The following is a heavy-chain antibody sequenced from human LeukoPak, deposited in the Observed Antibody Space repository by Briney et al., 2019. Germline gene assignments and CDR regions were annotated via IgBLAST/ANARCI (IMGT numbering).Heavy chain of an antibody. CDR2: MSVYAGYT. Sequence: GASVNVSCKASGYTFTDFSICWVRQAPGQGLEWMGWMSVYAGYTKYAQNFQDRVTLTADTSTSTAYMELRSLRSDDTAMYYCARDLQGYCSSTSCPKDYWGQGTLVTVSS. D-gene: IGHD2-2*01. CDR3: ARDLQGYCSSTSCPKDY. CDR1: GYTFTDFS. V-gene: IGHV1-18*01. J-gene: IGHJ4*02.